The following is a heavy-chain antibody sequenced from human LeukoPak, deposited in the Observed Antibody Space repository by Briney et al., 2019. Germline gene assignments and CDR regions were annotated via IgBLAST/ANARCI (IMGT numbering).Heavy chain of an antibody. CDR2: INQYENEK. J-gene: IGHJ4*02. D-gene: IGHD3-10*01. Sequence: PGGSLRLSCAASGFPFHNYWMTWVRQAPGKGLEGVANINQYENEKYYLDSVKGRFTISRDNAETSMFLQMTRLRVEDTAIYYCARGLYGSGRRSLMAHWGPGTLVAVSS. CDR3: ARGLYGSGRRSLMAH. V-gene: IGHV3-7*01. CDR1: GFPFHNYW.